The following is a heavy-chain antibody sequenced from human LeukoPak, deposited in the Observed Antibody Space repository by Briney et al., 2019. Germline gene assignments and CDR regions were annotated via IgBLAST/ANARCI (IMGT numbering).Heavy chain of an antibody. D-gene: IGHD5-12*01. CDR3: ARARGTVAIDY. CDR2: INHSGTT. CDR1: GGSFSDYY. J-gene: IGHJ4*02. Sequence: SETLSLTCAVYGGSFSDYYWSWIRQPPGKGLEWIGEINHSGTTNYNPSLKSRVTLSVDTSKNQFSLKMRSVTAADTAVYYCARARGTVAIDYWGQGTLVTVSS. V-gene: IGHV4-34*01.